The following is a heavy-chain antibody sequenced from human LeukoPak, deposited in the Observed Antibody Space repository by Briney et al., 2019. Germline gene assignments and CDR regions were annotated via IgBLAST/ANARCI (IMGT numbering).Heavy chain of an antibody. J-gene: IGHJ4*02. CDR3: TRDRARLFDY. V-gene: IGHV3-30*02. CDR2: IRYDGSNK. CDR1: GFTFSSYG. Sequence: GGSLRLSCAASGFTFSSYGMHWVRQAPGKGLEWVAFIRYDGSNKYYADSVKGRFTISRDNSKNTLYLQMNSLRAEDTAVYYCTRDRARLFDYWGQGILVTVSS.